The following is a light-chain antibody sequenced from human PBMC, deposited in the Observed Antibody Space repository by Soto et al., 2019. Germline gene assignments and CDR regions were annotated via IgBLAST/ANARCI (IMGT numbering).Light chain of an antibody. CDR2: KAS. J-gene: IGKJ2*01. Sequence: DIQMTQSPSTLSASVVDRVTITCRASQSISPWLAWYQQKPGKAPKILIYKASSLESGVPSRFSGSDSGTEFTLTISSLQPDDFATYYCQQYKTYSRTFGQGTKLEIK. V-gene: IGKV1-5*03. CDR3: QQYKTYSRT. CDR1: QSISPW.